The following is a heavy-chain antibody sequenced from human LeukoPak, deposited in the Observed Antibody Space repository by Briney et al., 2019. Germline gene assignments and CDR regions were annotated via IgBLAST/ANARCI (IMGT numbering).Heavy chain of an antibody. J-gene: IGHJ4*02. CDR2: IIPIFGTA. CDR3: ARGPQYQLLAPIDY. V-gene: IGHV1-69*13. CDR1: GYTFTGYY. Sequence: SVKVSCKASGYTFTGYYMHWVRQAPGQGLEWMGGIIPIFGTANYAQKFQGRVTITADESTSTAYMELSSLRSEDTAVYYCARGPQYQLLAPIDYWGQGTLVTVSS. D-gene: IGHD2-2*01.